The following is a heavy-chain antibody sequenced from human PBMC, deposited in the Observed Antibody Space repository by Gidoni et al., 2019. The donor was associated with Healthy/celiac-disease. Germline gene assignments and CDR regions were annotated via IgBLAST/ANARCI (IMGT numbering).Heavy chain of an antibody. D-gene: IGHD4-17*01. J-gene: IGHJ2*01. CDR2: IYYSGRP. CDR1: GGSIRSSSYY. V-gene: IGHV4-39*01. Sequence: QLQLQESGPGLVKPSETLSLTCTVSGGSIRSSSYYWGWIRQPTGKGLEWIGSIYYSGRPDYNPSLKSRVTISVDTSKNQFSLKLSSVTAADTAVYYCARLYMTTVTMPWYFDLWGRGTLVTVSS. CDR3: ARLYMTTVTMPWYFDL.